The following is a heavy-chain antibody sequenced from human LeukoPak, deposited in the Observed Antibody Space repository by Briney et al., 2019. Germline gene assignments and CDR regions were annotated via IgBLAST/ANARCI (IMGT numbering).Heavy chain of an antibody. CDR1: GYTFTSYD. Sequence: ASVKVSCKASGYTFTSYDINWVRQATGQGLEWMGWMNPNSGNTGYAQKLQGRVTITRNTSISTAYMELSSLRSEDTAVYYCARGSSWYGGGVDYWGQGTLVTVSS. J-gene: IGHJ4*02. CDR3: ARGSSWYGGGVDY. D-gene: IGHD6-13*01. CDR2: MNPNSGNT. V-gene: IGHV1-8*03.